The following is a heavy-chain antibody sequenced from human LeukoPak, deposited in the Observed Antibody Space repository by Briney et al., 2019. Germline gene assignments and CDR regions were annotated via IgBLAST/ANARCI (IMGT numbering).Heavy chain of an antibody. V-gene: IGHV3-23*01. CDR1: GFTFSSYA. Sequence: GGSLRLSCAASGFTFSSYAMSWVRQAPGKGLEWVSAISGGGGSTYYADSVKGRFTISRDNSKNTLYLQMNSLRAEDPAVYYCATPQVLRYFDWLSHRNFDYWGQGTLVTVSS. D-gene: IGHD3-9*01. CDR2: ISGGGGST. J-gene: IGHJ4*02. CDR3: ATPQVLRYFDWLSHRNFDY.